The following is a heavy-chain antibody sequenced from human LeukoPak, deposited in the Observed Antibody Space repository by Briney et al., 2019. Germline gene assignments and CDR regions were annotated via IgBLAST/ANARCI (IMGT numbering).Heavy chain of an antibody. V-gene: IGHV3-48*02. Sequence: GGSLRLSCAASGXTFSTYNRNWVRQAPGKGLEWVWFFSSDSRIIYYADSVKGRFTVYRDNAKNSLYLQMHSLRDEDTAVYYCARNPAGIGDYWGQGTLVTVPS. CDR3: ARNPAGIGDY. D-gene: IGHD1-26*01. J-gene: IGHJ4*02. CDR1: GXTFSTYN. CDR2: FSSDSRII.